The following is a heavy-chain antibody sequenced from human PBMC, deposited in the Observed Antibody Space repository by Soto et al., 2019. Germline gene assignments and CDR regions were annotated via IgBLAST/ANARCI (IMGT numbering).Heavy chain of an antibody. J-gene: IGHJ3*02. Sequence: GGFLRLSCAASGFTVSTKCRSWVRQAPGKGLEWVSVLYSGGSTYYADSVKGRFTISRDNSKNTLYLQMNSVRAEDTAVYYCVGGVVPATRDGFDIWGQGTMVT. D-gene: IGHD2-15*01. V-gene: IGHV3-66*01. CDR1: GFTVSTKC. CDR3: VGGVVPATRDGFDI. CDR2: LYSGGST.